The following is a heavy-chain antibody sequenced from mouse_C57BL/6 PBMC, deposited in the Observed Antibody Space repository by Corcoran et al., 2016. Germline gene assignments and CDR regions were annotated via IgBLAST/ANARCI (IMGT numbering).Heavy chain of an antibody. V-gene: IGHV9-3*01. J-gene: IGHJ2*01. Sequence: QIQLVQFGPELKKPGETVKISCKASGYTFTTYGMSWVKQAPGKGLKWMGWINTYSGVPTYADDFKGRFAFSLETSASTAYLQINNLKNEDTATYFCASMVTTDYWGQGTTLTVSS. CDR3: ASMVTTDY. D-gene: IGHD2-2*01. CDR1: GYTFTTYG. CDR2: INTYSGVP.